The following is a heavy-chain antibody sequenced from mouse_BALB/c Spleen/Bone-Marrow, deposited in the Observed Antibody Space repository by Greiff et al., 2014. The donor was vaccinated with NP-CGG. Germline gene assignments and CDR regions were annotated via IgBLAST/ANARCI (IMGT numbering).Heavy chain of an antibody. V-gene: IGHV14-3*02. CDR3: AIYYYGSSWFAY. D-gene: IGHD1-1*01. CDR2: IDPANGNT. J-gene: IGHJ3*01. CDR1: GFNIKDTY. Sequence: VQLKESGAELVKPGASVKLSCTASGFNIKDTYMHWVKQRPEQGLEWIGRIDPANGNTKYDPKFQGKATITADTSSNTAYLQLSSLTSDDTAVYYFAIYYYGSSWFAYWGQGTLVPVSA.